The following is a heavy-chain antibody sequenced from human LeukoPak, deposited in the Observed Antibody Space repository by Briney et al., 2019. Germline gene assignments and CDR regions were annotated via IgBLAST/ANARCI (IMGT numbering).Heavy chain of an antibody. J-gene: IGHJ4*02. CDR2: ISSSSSYI. CDR3: ARGGLFAYYFDY. CDR1: GFTFSTYN. Sequence: GGSLRLSCAASGFTFSTYNMNWVRQAPGKGLEWVSSISSSSSYIYYADSVKGRFTISRDNAKNSLYLQINSLRAEDTAVYYCARGGLFAYYFDYWGQGTLVTVSS. V-gene: IGHV3-21*01. D-gene: IGHD3-10*02.